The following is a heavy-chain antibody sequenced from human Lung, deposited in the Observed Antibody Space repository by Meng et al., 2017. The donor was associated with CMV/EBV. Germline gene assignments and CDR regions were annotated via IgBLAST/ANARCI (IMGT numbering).Heavy chain of an antibody. D-gene: IGHD4-11*01. J-gene: IGHJ4*01. CDR1: GFTFSNYW. V-gene: IGHV3-7*01. CDR2: INPDGSDK. CDR3: ARGRVSTDY. Sequence: LTCAASGFTFSNYWMTWVRQAPEKGLEWVANINPDGSDKYYVDSVKGRFTISRDNAKNSLYLQMISLRAEDTAVYYCARGRVSTDYWGHGTLVTVSS.